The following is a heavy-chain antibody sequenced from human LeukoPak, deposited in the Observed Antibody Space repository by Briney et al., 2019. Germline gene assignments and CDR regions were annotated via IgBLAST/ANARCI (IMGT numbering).Heavy chain of an antibody. CDR2: IWNDGNNQ. V-gene: IGHV3-33*06. J-gene: IGHJ4*02. D-gene: IGHD6-19*01. CDR3: AKDVVPGTPNYLDQ. Sequence: GGSLRLSCAASGFTFSNYDMHWVRQAPGKGLDWVAVIWNDGNNQFYADSVKGRFTISRDNSKNTLFLHMNSLRAEDTAVYYCAKDVVPGTPNYLDQWGQGTLVTVSS. CDR1: GFTFSNYD.